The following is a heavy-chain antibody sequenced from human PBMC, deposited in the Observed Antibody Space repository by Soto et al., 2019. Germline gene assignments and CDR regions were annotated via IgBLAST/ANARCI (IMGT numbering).Heavy chain of an antibody. J-gene: IGHJ4*02. Sequence: QPGGSLRLSCAASGFTFRSAGLHWVRQAPGKGLEWVAVIWYDGSNKYYADSVKGRFTISRDNSKNSLYLQMNSLRAEDTAVYYCARTRPGLYFDYWGQGTLVTVSS. CDR3: ARTRPGLYFDY. CDR2: IWYDGSNK. CDR1: GFTFRSAG. V-gene: IGHV3-33*01.